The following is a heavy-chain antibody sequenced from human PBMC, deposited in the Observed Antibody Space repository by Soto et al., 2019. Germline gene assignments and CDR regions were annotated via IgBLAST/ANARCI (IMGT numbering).Heavy chain of an antibody. CDR3: ARDPNPYSSGYDAFDI. J-gene: IGHJ3*02. CDR1: GYTFTSYA. D-gene: IGHD6-19*01. CDR2: INAGNGNT. Sequence: QVQLVQSGAEVKKPGASVKVSCKASGYTFTSYAMHWVRQAPGQRLEWMGWINAGNGNTKYSQKFQGRVTITRDTSASTAYMELSSLRCEDTAVYYCARDPNPYSSGYDAFDIWGQGTMVTVSS. V-gene: IGHV1-3*01.